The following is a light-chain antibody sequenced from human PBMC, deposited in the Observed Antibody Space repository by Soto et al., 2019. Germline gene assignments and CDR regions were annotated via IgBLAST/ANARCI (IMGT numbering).Light chain of an antibody. J-gene: IGLJ2*01. CDR1: SSDVGGYNY. Sequence: QSVLTQPRSVSGSPGQSVTISCTGTSSDVGGYNYVSWYQQHPGKAPKLMIYDVSKRPSGVPDRFSGSKSGNTASLTISGLQPEDEADYYCCSYAGSSLVFGGGTKLTVL. CDR3: CSYAGSSLV. V-gene: IGLV2-11*01. CDR2: DVS.